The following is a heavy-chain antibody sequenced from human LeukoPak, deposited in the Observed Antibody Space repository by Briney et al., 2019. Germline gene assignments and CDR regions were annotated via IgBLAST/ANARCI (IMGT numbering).Heavy chain of an antibody. CDR1: GFTVSSNY. Sequence: GGSLRLSCAASGFTVSSNYMSWVRQAPWKGLEWVSVIYSGGSTYYADSVKGRFTISRDNSKNTLYLQMNSLRAEDTAVYYCASALGHGSSWSDFDYWGQGTLVTVSS. CDR3: ASALGHGSSWSDFDY. V-gene: IGHV3-53*01. CDR2: IYSGGST. J-gene: IGHJ4*02. D-gene: IGHD6-13*01.